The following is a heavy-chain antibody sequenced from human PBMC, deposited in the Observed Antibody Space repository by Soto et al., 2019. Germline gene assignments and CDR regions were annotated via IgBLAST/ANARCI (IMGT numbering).Heavy chain of an antibody. D-gene: IGHD3-16*01. J-gene: IGHJ5*02. V-gene: IGHV4-31*03. CDR3: AMGGDWFAP. CDR2: IYYSGST. CDR1: GRSISSGGYY. Sequence: PSETLSLTCTVSGRSISSGGYYWSWIRQLPGKGLEWIGYIYYSGSTNSNPSLRSRLTISVDMSKNQFSLKLNSVTAADTAVYYCAMGGDWFAPWGQGTLVTVSS.